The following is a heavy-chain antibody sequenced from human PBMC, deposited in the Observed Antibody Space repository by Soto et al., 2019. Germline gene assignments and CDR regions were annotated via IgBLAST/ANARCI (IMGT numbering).Heavy chain of an antibody. CDR3: ARGHWNPVLPNWFDP. V-gene: IGHV4-34*01. D-gene: IGHD1-1*01. CDR1: GGSFSGYY. CDR2: INHSGST. Sequence: PSETLSLTCAVYGGSFSGYYWSWIRQPPGKGLEWIGEINHSGSTNYNPSLKSRVTISVDTSKNQFSLKLSSVTAADTAVYYCARGHWNPVLPNWFDPWGQGTLVTVSS. J-gene: IGHJ5*02.